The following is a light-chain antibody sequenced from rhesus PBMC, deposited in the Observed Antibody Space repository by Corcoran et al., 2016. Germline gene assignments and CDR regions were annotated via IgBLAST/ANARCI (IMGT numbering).Light chain of an antibody. CDR3: QHTYGTPFT. CDR1: QVISSW. CDR2: QAS. J-gene: IGKJ3*01. V-gene: IGKV1-21*01. Sequence: DIQMTQPPSSLSASVGDTVTITCRASQVISSWLAWYQQKPGKAPKLLIYQASSLLIGVPSRFSGSGYGTDFTLTNTRLQPEDVATSSCQHTYGTPFTFGPGAKLDIK.